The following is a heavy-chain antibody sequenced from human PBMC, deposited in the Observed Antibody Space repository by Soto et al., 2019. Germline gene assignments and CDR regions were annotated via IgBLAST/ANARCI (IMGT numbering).Heavy chain of an antibody. CDR1: GFTFSDYA. V-gene: IGHV3-23*01. Sequence: PGGSLRLSCATSGFTFSDYAMTWARQVPGKGLEWVSSINGRGDTAHYADSVRGRFTISRDNSGNTFNLQMNGLRAEDTAIYYCAKWMEGERGRDYFDYWGQGTLVTVSS. D-gene: IGHD2-2*03. CDR2: INGRGDTA. J-gene: IGHJ4*02. CDR3: AKWMEGERGRDYFDY.